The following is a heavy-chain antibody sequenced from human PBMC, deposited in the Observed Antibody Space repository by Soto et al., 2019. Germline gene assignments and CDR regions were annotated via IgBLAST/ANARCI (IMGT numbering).Heavy chain of an antibody. D-gene: IGHD6-13*01. V-gene: IGHV4-28*03. Sequence: PSETLSLTCAVSGYSISSSNWWGWIRQPPGKGLEWIGYIYYSGSTYYNPSLKSRVTISTDTSRSQLSLQLTSATPADTAVYYCARVLPGIAAAYDAFDVWGQGTMVTVSS. J-gene: IGHJ3*01. CDR3: ARVLPGIAAAYDAFDV. CDR2: IYYSGST. CDR1: GYSISSSNW.